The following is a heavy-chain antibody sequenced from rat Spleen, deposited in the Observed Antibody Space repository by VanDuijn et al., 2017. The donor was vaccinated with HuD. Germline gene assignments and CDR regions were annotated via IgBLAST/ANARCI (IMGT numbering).Heavy chain of an antibody. CDR2: ISYDGGST. CDR3: TTVTSRVSYYFDY. CDR1: GFTFTNYG. J-gene: IGHJ2*01. Sequence: EVQLVESGGGLVQPGRSMKLSCAASGFTFTNYGMAWVRQAPKKGLEWVAYISYDGGSTYYRDPVKGLFTISRDNAKSTLYLQMDSLRSEDTATYYCTTVTSRVSYYFDYWGQGVMVTVSS. D-gene: IGHD1-4*01. V-gene: IGHV5-20*01.